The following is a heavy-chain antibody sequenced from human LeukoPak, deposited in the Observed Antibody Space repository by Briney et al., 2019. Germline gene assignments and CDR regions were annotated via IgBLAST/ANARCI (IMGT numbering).Heavy chain of an antibody. CDR2: INPNSGGT. CDR1: GYTFTGYY. J-gene: IGHJ5*02. CDR3: VRGTLVRGVIAWFDP. D-gene: IGHD3-10*01. V-gene: IGHV1-2*06. Sequence: ASVKVSCKASGYTFTGYYMHWVRQAPGQGLEWMGRINPNSGGTNYAQKFQGRVTMTRDTSISTAYMELSRLRSDDTAVYYWVRGTLVRGVIAWFDPWGEGNLVTVSS.